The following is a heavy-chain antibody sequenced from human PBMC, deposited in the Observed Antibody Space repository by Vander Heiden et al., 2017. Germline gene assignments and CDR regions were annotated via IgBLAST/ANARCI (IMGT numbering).Heavy chain of an antibody. CDR2: INHSGST. V-gene: IGHV4-34*01. Sequence: QVQLQQWRAGLWKPSETLSLTRAADGGSFSGYYWSWIRQPPGKGLEWNGEINHSGSTNYTPSLKSRVTISVDTSKNQFSLKLSSVTAADTAVYYCARGYSSANWFDPWGQGTLVTVSS. D-gene: IGHD6-19*01. CDR1: GGSFSGYY. J-gene: IGHJ5*02. CDR3: ARGYSSANWFDP.